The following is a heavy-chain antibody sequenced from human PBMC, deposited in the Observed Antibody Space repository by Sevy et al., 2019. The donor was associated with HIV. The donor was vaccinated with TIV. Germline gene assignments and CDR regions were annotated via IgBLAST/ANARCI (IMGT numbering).Heavy chain of an antibody. CDR3: AKGGSYYLDYYGMDV. CDR2: ISWNSGSI. D-gene: IGHD1-26*01. V-gene: IGHV3-9*03. Sequence: SLKISCAASGFTFDDYAMHWVRQAPGKGLEWVSGISWNSGSIGYADSVKGRFTISRDNAKNSLYLQRNSLRAEDMALYYCAKGGSYYLDYYGMDVWGQGTTVTVSS. CDR1: GFTFDDYA. J-gene: IGHJ6*02.